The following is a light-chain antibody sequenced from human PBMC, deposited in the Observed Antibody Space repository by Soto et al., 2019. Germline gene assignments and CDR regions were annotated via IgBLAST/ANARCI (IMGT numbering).Light chain of an antibody. V-gene: IGKV3-20*01. CDR1: QSVSNNY. J-gene: IGKJ1*01. CDR3: QQYGRSGT. CDR2: GAS. Sequence: EIVLTQSPGTLSLSPGERATLSCRASQSVSNNYLAWYQQKPGQAPRLLIYGASNRATGIPDRFSGSGSGTDCTLTISRLEPEDYAGYECQQYGRSGTCGQGTKVESK.